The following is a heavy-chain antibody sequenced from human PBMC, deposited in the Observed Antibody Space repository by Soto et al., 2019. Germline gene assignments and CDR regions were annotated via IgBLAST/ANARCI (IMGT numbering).Heavy chain of an antibody. D-gene: IGHD5-12*01. CDR1: GFSFSSYA. CDR2: IIARGGSS. CDR3: AKGSIEYSASVDN. Sequence: EVQLLESGGGLVQPGGSLRLSCAASGFSFSSYAMVWVRQAPGKGLEWVSVIIARGGSSYFADSVKGRFTISRDNSKNVLSLEMNSLRAEDTAICFCAKGSIEYSASVDNWGQGTLVLVSS. V-gene: IGHV3-23*01. J-gene: IGHJ4*02.